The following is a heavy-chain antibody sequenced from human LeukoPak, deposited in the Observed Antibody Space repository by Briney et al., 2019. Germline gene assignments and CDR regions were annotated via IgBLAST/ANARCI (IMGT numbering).Heavy chain of an antibody. J-gene: IGHJ4*02. D-gene: IGHD3-3*01. Sequence: PGGSLRLSCAASGFTFSSYWMSWVRQAPGKGLEWVSSVSNGGGYIYYADSVKGRFTISRDNAKNSLYLQMNSLRAEDTAVYYCAGGLTYDFWSGPKGHFDYWGQGTLVTVSS. V-gene: IGHV3-21*01. CDR1: GFTFSSYW. CDR2: VSNGGGYI. CDR3: AGGLTYDFWSGPKGHFDY.